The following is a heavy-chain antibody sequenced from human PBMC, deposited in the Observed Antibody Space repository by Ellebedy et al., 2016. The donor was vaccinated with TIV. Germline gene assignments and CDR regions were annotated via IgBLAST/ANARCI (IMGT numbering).Heavy chain of an antibody. CDR2: INWNSGKT. Sequence: SLKISXAASGFTFDDYSMHWVRQTPGTGLEWVSGINWNSGKTAYADSVKGRFTISRDNGKYSLYLQMNSLRDEDTALYYCAKDGKAGSTFYYYLDVWGKGTTVTVSS. J-gene: IGHJ6*03. CDR1: GFTFDDYS. D-gene: IGHD1-7*01. V-gene: IGHV3-9*01. CDR3: AKDGKAGSTFYYYLDV.